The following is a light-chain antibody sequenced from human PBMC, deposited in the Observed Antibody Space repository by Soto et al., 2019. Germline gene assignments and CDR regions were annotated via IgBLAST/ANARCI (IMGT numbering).Light chain of an antibody. Sequence: QTVVTQPPSVSGAPGQRVTIPCTGTSSNIGAGFHVHWYQHLPGTAPKLLIYGNNHRPSGVPDRFSGSKSGNTASLTISGLQAEDEADYYCSSYRVFGGGTKLTVL. V-gene: IGLV1-40*01. CDR2: GNN. CDR3: SSYRV. CDR1: SSNIGAGFH. J-gene: IGLJ2*01.